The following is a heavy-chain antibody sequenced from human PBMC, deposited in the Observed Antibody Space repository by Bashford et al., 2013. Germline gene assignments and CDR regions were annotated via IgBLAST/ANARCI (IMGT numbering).Heavy chain of an antibody. Sequence: SETLSLTCTVSGGSISGSSYYWGWIRQPPGKGLEWIGSIFYSGSTYYNPSLKSRVTISVDTSKNQFSLKLSSVTAADTAVYYCATGGIREVGWFDPGAREPWSPSPQ. CDR2: IFYSGST. CDR3: ATGGIREVGWFDP. D-gene: IGHD5-18*01. J-gene: IGHJ5*02. V-gene: IGHV4-39*01. CDR1: GGSISGSSYY.